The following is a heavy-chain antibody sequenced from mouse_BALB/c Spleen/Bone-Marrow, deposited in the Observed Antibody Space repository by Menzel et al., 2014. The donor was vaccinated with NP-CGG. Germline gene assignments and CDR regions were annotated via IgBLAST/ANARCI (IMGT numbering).Heavy chain of an antibody. V-gene: IGHV1-84*02. CDR3: VRNWDPY. D-gene: IGHD4-1*01. CDR2: IYPGSGNT. Sequence: VQGVESGPELAKPGASVKISCKVSGYTFTDYYINWVKQKPGQGLEWIGWIYPGSGNTKYNEKFRGKATLTVDTSSSTAYMQLSSLTSEDTAVYFCVRNWDPYWGQGTTLTVSS. CDR1: GYTFTDYY. J-gene: IGHJ2*01.